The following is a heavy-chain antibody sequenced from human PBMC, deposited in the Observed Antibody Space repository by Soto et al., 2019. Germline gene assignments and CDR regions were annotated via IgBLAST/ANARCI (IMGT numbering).Heavy chain of an antibody. CDR1: GFTFSSYA. CDR3: AKDTTWIQLWFDY. Sequence: GGSLRLSCAASGFTFSSYAMSWVRQAPGKGLEWVSIISGSGGSTYYADSVKGRFTISRDNSKNTLYLQMNSLRAEDTAVYYCAKDTTWIQLWFDYWGQGTPVTVSS. J-gene: IGHJ4*02. D-gene: IGHD5-18*01. CDR2: ISGSGGST. V-gene: IGHV3-23*01.